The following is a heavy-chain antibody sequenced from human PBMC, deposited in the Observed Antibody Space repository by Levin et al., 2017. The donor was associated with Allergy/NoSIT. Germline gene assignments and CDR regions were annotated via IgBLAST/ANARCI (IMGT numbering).Heavy chain of an antibody. V-gene: IGHV3-30*04. CDR2: ISYDGSNK. D-gene: IGHD6-6*01. Sequence: GGSLRLSCAASGFTFSSYAMHWVRQAPGKGLEWVAVISYDGSNKYYADSVKGRFTISRDNSKNTLYLQMNSLRAEDTAVYYCARATSLVPNYYDYGMDGWGQGTTVTVSS. J-gene: IGHJ6*02. CDR3: ARATSLVPNYYDYGMDG. CDR1: GFTFSSYA.